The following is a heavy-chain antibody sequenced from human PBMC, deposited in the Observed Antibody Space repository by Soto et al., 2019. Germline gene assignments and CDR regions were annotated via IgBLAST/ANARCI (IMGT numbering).Heavy chain of an antibody. CDR3: ARGQRFSDYFDY. V-gene: IGHV4-4*07. Sequence: SETLSLTCTVTGGTISGYYWTWIRQSAGGGLEWIGRIYSSGSTNYNPSLKSRVTISLDTSMNHFSLRLSSVTAADTAVYYCARGQRFSDYFDYWGQGALVTVSS. CDR1: GGTISGYY. CDR2: IYSSGST. J-gene: IGHJ4*02. D-gene: IGHD3-3*01.